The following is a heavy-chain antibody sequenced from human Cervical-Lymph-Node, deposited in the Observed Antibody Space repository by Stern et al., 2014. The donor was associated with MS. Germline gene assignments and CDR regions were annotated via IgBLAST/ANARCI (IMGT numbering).Heavy chain of an antibody. CDR2: INHSGSP. Sequence: QVQLQQWGAGLLKPSETLSLTCAVYGASLSENYWSWIRQPPGKGLEWIGKINHSGSPNYNPSLKSRVTISGDTSKNQFSLKLTSVTAADTAVYYCARTPPSNMDLWGQGTTVTVPS. CDR1: GASLSENY. CDR3: ARTPPSNMDL. J-gene: IGHJ6*02. D-gene: IGHD2-2*01. V-gene: IGHV4-34*01.